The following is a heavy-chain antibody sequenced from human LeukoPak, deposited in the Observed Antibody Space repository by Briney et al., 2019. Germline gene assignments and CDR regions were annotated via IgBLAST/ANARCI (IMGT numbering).Heavy chain of an antibody. J-gene: IGHJ4*02. CDR2: IHYSGST. V-gene: IGHV4-61*01. CDR3: ARTGCTGGY. D-gene: IGHD1-1*01. CDR1: GGSVSGGNYY. Sequence: SETLSLTCTVSGGSVSGGNYYCSWIRQSPGKGLEWIGYIHYSGSTVYNPSLKSRVTMSLDPSKNQFFLNLSSATGADTAVYYFARTGCTGGYWGQGTLVTVSS.